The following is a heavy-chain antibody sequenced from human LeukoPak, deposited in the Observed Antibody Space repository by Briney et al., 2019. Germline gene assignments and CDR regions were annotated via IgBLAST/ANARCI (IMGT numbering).Heavy chain of an antibody. CDR2: ISGSGGST. CDR3: AKDSRSSGWYYGY. D-gene: IGHD6-19*01. CDR1: GFTFSSYG. Sequence: PGGSLRLSCAASGFTFSSYGMSWVRQAPGKGLEWVSAISGSGGSTYYADSVKGRFTISRDNSKNTLYLQMNSLRAEDTAVYYCAKDSRSSGWYYGYWGQGTLVTVSS. J-gene: IGHJ4*02. V-gene: IGHV3-23*01.